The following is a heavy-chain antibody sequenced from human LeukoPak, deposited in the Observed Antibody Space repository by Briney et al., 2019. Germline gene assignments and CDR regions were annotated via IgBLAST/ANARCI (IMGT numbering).Heavy chain of an antibody. V-gene: IGHV3-48*03. CDR3: ARGGFVFDI. D-gene: IGHD3-10*01. CDR2: ITTTDTTK. J-gene: IGHJ3*02. Sequence: GGSLRLSCAASRFTFSSYEMNWVRQGPGKGLEWISYITTTDTTKYYTDSVKGRFTISRDNAKNSLYLQMHSLRAEDTAVYYCARGGFVFDIWGQGTVVTVSS. CDR1: RFTFSSYE.